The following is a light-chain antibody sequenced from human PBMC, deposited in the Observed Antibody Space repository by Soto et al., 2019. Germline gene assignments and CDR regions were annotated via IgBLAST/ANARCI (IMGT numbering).Light chain of an antibody. J-gene: IGLJ2*01. CDR3: SSYAGRNIVL. CDR2: EVN. CDR1: SSDVGGYKY. V-gene: IGLV2-8*01. Sequence: QSALTQPPSASGSRGQSVTIACTGTSSDVGGYKYVSWYQQHPGKAPKLMIYEVNKRPSGVPDRFSGSKSGHTASLTVSGLQADDEADYFCSSYAGRNIVLFGGGTKLTVL.